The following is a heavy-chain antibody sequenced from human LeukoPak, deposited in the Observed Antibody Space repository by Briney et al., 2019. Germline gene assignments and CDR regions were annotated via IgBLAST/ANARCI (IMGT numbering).Heavy chain of an antibody. Sequence: SETLSLTCTVSGGSISSGSYYWSWIRQPAGKGLEWIGRIYTSGSTNYNPSLKSRVTISVDTSKNQFSLKLSSVTAADTAVYYCARAGGEDYVWGSYRYYLDPWGQGTLVTVSS. CDR2: IYTSGST. V-gene: IGHV4-61*02. J-gene: IGHJ5*02. CDR1: GGSISSGSYY. CDR3: ARAGGEDYVWGSYRYYLDP. D-gene: IGHD3-16*02.